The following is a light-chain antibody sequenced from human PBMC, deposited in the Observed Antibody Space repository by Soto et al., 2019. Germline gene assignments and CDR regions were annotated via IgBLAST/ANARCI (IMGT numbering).Light chain of an antibody. V-gene: IGKV3-20*01. J-gene: IGKJ1*01. CDR1: QRVSSGY. CDR2: DAS. Sequence: EIVLTQSPGTLSLSPGERATLSCRASQRVSSGYLAWYQQKPGQAPRLLIYDASSRATGIPDRFSGSGSGTDFTLTISRLEPEDFAVYSCQQYGSSPRTFGQGTKV. CDR3: QQYGSSPRT.